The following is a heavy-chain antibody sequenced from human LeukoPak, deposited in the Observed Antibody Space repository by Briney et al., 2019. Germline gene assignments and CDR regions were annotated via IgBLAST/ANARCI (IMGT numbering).Heavy chain of an antibody. J-gene: IGHJ4*02. CDR2: IGTAGDT. D-gene: IGHD5-18*01. V-gene: IGHV3-13*01. CDR1: GFTFSSYD. CDR3: AKFGDRAMFWYFDY. Sequence: PGGSLRLSCAASGFTFSSYDMRWVRQATGKGLEWVSAIGTAGDTYYPGSAKGRFTTSRDNSTNTLYLQMNSLRDKDTAVYFCAKFGDRAMFWYFDYWGQGTLVTVSP.